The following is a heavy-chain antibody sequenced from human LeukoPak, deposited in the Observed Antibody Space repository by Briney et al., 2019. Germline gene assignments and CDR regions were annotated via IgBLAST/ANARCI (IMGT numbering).Heavy chain of an antibody. CDR2: IYYSGST. J-gene: IGHJ3*02. V-gene: IGHV4-59*12. CDR1: GGSISSYY. Sequence: PSETLSLICTVSGGSISSYYWSWIRQPPGKGLEWIGYIYYSGSTNYNPSLKSRVTMSVDTSKNQFSLKLSSVTAADTAVYYCARDQPLTYYYDSSGYSNDAFDIWGQGTMVTVSS. D-gene: IGHD3-22*01. CDR3: ARDQPLTYYYDSSGYSNDAFDI.